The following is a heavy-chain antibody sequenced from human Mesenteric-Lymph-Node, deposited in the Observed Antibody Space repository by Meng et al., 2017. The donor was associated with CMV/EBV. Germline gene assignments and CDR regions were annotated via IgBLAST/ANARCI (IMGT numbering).Heavy chain of an antibody. CDR3: ARDQSLSYYDSSRPGLYFFDY. D-gene: IGHD3-22*01. CDR1: GFTFNDYS. Sequence: GESLKIPCAASGFTFNDYSMTWIRQAPGKGLEWVSQISSSGYSKLYADSVRGRFTISRDNSKNSLYLQINSLRAEDTAVYYCARDQSLSYYDSSRPGLYFFDYWGQGALVTVSS. V-gene: IGHV3-11*01. J-gene: IGHJ4*02. CDR2: ISSSGYSK.